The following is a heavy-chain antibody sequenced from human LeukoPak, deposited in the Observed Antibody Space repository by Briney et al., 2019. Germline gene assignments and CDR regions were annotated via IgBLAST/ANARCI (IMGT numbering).Heavy chain of an antibody. CDR1: GCSITSHF. J-gene: IGHJ5*01. D-gene: IGHD3-10*01. CDR2: IHYSGST. Sequence: PSETLSLTCSASGCSITSHFWSWIRQPPGNGLEWIGYIHYSGSTNYNPSLKSRVTISPDTSKNQLFLKLNSVTAADTAVYYCARLVWLGESPGSWFDSWGQGTLVTVSS. CDR3: ARLVWLGESPGSWFDS. V-gene: IGHV4-59*11.